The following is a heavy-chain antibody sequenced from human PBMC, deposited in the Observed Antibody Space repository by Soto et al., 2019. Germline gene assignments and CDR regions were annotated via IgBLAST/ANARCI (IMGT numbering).Heavy chain of an antibody. J-gene: IGHJ6*02. D-gene: IGHD4-17*01. CDR2: ISSSSSYI. V-gene: IGHV3-21*01. CDR3: ARDLGYGGNSGFHGMDV. CDR1: GFTFSSYS. Sequence: PGGSLRLSCAASGFTFSSYSMNWVRQAPGKGLEWVSSISSSSSYIYYADSVKGRFTISRDNAKNSLYLQMNSLRAEDTAVYYCARDLGYGGNSGFHGMDVWGQGITVTVSS.